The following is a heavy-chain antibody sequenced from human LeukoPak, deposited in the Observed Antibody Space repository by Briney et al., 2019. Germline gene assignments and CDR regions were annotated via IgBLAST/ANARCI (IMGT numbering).Heavy chain of an antibody. Sequence: SETLSLTCTVSGGSVSSGTYYWNWMRQPAGKGLEWIGRIFPGGNTYFNPSLKSRVAISVDSSKNQFSLTLSSVTAAGTAVYYCAGNRDAYFLNAFDIWGQGTMVTVSS. J-gene: IGHJ3*02. CDR2: IFPGGNT. V-gene: IGHV4-61*02. CDR3: AGNRDAYFLNAFDI. CDR1: GGSVSSGTYY. D-gene: IGHD5-24*01.